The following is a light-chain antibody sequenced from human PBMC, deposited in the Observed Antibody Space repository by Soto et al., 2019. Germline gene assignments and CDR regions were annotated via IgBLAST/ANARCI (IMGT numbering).Light chain of an antibody. J-gene: IGKJ2*01. CDR2: LTS. Sequence: DIQLTQSPSSLSASVGDRVTITCRASEKINSYLNWYKQKPGKAPELMSYLTSSLQTGVTSRFGGSRSGTEFTLTINSLQPEDFATDYCQQSDDMPYTFGQGTKLEI. CDR3: QQSDDMPYT. CDR1: EKINSY. V-gene: IGKV1-39*01.